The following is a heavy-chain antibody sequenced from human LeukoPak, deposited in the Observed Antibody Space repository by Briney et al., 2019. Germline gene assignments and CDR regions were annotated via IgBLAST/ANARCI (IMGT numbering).Heavy chain of an antibody. CDR2: ISSYNGNT. V-gene: IGHV1-18*01. Sequence: GASVKVSCKASGYTFTTYGINWVRQAPGQGLEWMGWISSYNGNTDYAQKLQGRVTMTTDTSTSTAYMELRSLRSDDTAVYYCATDRTYYGSGSWGQGTLVTVS. CDR1: GYTFTTYG. D-gene: IGHD3-10*01. J-gene: IGHJ4*02. CDR3: ATDRTYYGSGS.